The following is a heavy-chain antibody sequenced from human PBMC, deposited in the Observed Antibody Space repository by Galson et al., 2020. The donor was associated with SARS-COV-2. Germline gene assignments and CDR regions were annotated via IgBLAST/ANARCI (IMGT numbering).Heavy chain of an antibody. Sequence: ASVQVSCKASGYSFSSHGISGVRQAPGPGLEGRGGISDDNGNTNQAQKLQGRATMTTDTPTSTAYLELRSLRSDDTAVYYCARDPNLVVVQAAMFCDFDYWGQGTLVTVSS. D-gene: IGHD2-2*01. J-gene: IGHJ4*02. V-gene: IGHV1-18*04. CDR2: ISDDNGNT. CDR3: ARDPNLVVVQAAMFCDFDY. CDR1: GYSFSSHG.